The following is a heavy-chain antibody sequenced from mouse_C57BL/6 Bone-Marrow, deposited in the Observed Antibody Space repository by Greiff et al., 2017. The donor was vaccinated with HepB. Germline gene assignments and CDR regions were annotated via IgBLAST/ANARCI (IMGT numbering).Heavy chain of an antibody. D-gene: IGHD1-1*01. CDR3: ASRGNLFLRPGFAY. CDR2: IYPRSGNT. Sequence: VQLQESGAELARPGASVQLSCKASGYTFTSYGISWVKQRTGQGLEWIGEIYPRSGNTYYNEKFKGKATLTADTSSSTAYMELRSLTSEDSAVYVCASRGNLFLRPGFAYWGQGTLVTVSA. J-gene: IGHJ3*01. CDR1: GYTFTSYG. V-gene: IGHV1-81*01.